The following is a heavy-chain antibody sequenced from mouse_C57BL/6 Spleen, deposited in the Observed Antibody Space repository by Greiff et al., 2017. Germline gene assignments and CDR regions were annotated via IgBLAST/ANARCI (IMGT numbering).Heavy chain of an antibody. CDR3: ARSLTTVVATDWYFDV. V-gene: IGHV1-50*01. CDR1: GYTFTSYW. J-gene: IGHJ1*03. CDR2: IDPSDSYT. D-gene: IGHD1-1*01. Sequence: QVQLQQPGAELVKPGASVKLSCKASGYTFTSYWMQWVKQRPGQGLEWIGEIDPSDSYTTYNQKFKGKATLTVDTSSSTAYMQLSSLTSEDSAVDYCARSLTTVVATDWYFDVWGTGTTVTVSS.